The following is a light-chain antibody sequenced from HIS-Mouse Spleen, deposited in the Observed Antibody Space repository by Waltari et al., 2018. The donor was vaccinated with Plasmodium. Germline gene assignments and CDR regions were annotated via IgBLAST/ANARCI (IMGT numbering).Light chain of an antibody. CDR1: SGFVSTSYY. J-gene: IGLJ2*01. CDR2: STN. V-gene: IGLV8-61*01. CDR3: VLYMGSGIWV. Sequence: QTVVTQEPSFSVSPGGTVTLTCGLSSGFVSTSYYPSWYQQTPGQAPRTLIYSTNTSSSGVPDRFSGSILGNKAALTITGAQADDESDYYCVLYMGSGIWVFGGGTKLTVL.